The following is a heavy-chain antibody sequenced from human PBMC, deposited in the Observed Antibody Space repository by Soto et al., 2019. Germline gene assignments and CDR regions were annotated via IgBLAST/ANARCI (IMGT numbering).Heavy chain of an antibody. V-gene: IGHV3-66*01. D-gene: IGHD3-9*01. Sequence: PGGSLRLSCAASGFTVSSNYMSWVRQAPGKGPEWVSVIYSGGSTYYADSVKGRFTISRDNSKNTLYLQMNSLRAEDTAVYYCARDRFGTGYYDILTGRSYYYYYMDVWGKGTTVTVSS. CDR1: GFTVSSNY. J-gene: IGHJ6*03. CDR3: ARDRFGTGYYDILTGRSYYYYYMDV. CDR2: IYSGGST.